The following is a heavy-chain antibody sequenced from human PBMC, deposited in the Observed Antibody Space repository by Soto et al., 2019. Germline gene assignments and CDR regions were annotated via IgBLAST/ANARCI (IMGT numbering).Heavy chain of an antibody. D-gene: IGHD3-22*01. J-gene: IGHJ6*02. CDR3: ARGADSYGYGEYYYYGMDV. CDR2: INSGGNT. CDR1: ESGAGINY. Sequence: EVQLVESGGGLVQPGGSRSPPVAASESGAGINYMTWVGRAPGRGLGWVPAINSGGNTYYADSVKGRFTISRDNSKNTVYLQMNSVGAEDTAVYYCARGADSYGYGEYYYYGMDVWGQGTTVTVSS. V-gene: IGHV3-66*01.